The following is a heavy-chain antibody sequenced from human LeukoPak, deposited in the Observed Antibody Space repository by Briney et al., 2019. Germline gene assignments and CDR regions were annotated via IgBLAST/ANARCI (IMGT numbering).Heavy chain of an antibody. CDR1: QFTFPIYW. V-gene: IGHV3-7*01. CDR3: AREGARGSVDY. Sequence: GGSLRLSCLASQFTFPIYWMSWVRQAPGKGLEWVANINQDGSQTFYVDSVTGRFTISRDNAKNSLYLQMNSLSAEDTSVYYCAREGARGSVDYWGQGTLVTVSS. J-gene: IGHJ4*02. D-gene: IGHD3-10*01. CDR2: INQDGSQT.